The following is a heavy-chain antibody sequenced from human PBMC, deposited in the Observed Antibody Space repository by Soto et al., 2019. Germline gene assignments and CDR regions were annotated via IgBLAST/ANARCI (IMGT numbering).Heavy chain of an antibody. J-gene: IGHJ6*03. V-gene: IGHV3-21*01. CDR1: RFSFSSYS. CDR3: ARDGVAYTAYYYYLDC. CDR2: ISATSADI. Sequence: PGGSLRLSCAASRFSFSSYSMSWVRQAPGKGLEWVSSISATSADIHYADSVKGRFTISRDNARNSLYLQMNSLRADDTAVYYCARDGVAYTAYYYYLDCWGKGTTVTVSS. D-gene: IGHD3-3*01.